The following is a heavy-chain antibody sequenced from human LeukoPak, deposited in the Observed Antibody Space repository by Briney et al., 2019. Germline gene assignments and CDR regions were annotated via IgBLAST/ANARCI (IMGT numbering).Heavy chain of an antibody. CDR2: ISGSGGST. CDR1: GFTFSSYA. V-gene: IGHV3-23*01. D-gene: IGHD3-22*01. CDR3: AKGDYYDSSGYPDY. Sequence: GGSLGLSCAASGFTFSSYAMSWVRQAPGKGLEWVSAISGSGGSTYYADSVKGRFTISRDNSKNTLYLQMNSLRAEDTAVYYCAKGDYYDSSGYPDYWGQGTLVTVSS. J-gene: IGHJ4*02.